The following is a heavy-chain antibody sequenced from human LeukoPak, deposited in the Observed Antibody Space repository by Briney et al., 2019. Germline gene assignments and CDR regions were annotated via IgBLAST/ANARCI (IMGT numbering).Heavy chain of an antibody. CDR2: INHSGTT. J-gene: IGHJ4*02. V-gene: IGHV4-34*01. Sequence: SETLSLTCAVYGGSFSAYYWSWIRQPPGKGLEWIGEINHSGTTNYNPSLKSRVTISVDMSNNHFSLKLSSVTAADTAVYYCATTTIRLGYWGQGTLVTVSS. D-gene: IGHD1-26*01. CDR3: ATTTIRLGY. CDR1: GGSFSAYY.